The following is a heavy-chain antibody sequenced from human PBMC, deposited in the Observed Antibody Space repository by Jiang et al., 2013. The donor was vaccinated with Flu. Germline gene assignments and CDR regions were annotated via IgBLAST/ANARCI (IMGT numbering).Heavy chain of an antibody. CDR1: GYTLTELS. CDR2: FDPEDGEA. V-gene: IGHV1-24*01. D-gene: IGHD3-10*01. J-gene: IGHJ6*02. Sequence: GAEVKKPGASVKVSCKVSGYTLTELSMHWVRQAPGKGLEWMGGFDPEDGEAIYAQKFQGRVTMTEDTSTDTAYMELSSLGSEDTAVYYCATGAFGMVRGSYGMDVWGQGTTVTVSS. CDR3: ATGAFGMVRGSYGMDV.